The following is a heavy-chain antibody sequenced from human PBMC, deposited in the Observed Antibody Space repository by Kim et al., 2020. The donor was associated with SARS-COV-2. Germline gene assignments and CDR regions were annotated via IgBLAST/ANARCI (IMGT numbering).Heavy chain of an antibody. D-gene: IGHD3-10*01. CDR2: IDTPTGNP. CDR3: ARDVLSARMVRGAFDP. Sequence: ASVKVSCKASGHTLTPYGLNWVRQAPGQSLEWMGWIDTPTGNPTYAQGFTGRFVFSLDTSINTAYLQITSLKPEDTAVYYCARDVLSARMVRGAFDPWGQ. J-gene: IGHJ5*02. V-gene: IGHV7-4-1*02. CDR1: GHTLTPYG.